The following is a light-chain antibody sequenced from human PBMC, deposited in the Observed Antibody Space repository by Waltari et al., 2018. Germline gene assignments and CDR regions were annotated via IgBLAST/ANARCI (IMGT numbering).Light chain of an antibody. V-gene: IGLV2-23*01. CDR2: EGS. Sequence: QSALTQPASVSGSPGQSITISCTGTSSDVGSYNLFCWYQQHPGKAPKLMIYEGSKRPSGVSNRFSGSKSGNTASLTISGLQAEDEADYYCCSYAGSSTLMVFGGGTKLTVL. CDR1: SSDVGSYNL. J-gene: IGLJ2*01. CDR3: CSYAGSSTLMV.